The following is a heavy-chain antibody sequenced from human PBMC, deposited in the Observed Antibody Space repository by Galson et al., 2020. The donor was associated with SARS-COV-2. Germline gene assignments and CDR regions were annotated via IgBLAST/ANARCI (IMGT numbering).Heavy chain of an antibody. D-gene: IGHD6-6*01. Sequence: PGGSLRLSCAASGFTFSSYGMHWVRQAPGKGLEWVAVIWYDGSNKYYADSVKGRFTISRDNSKNTLYLQMNSLRAEDTAVYYCARDRMRFDPAIAALLGENYYYYGMDVWGQGTTVTVSS. V-gene: IGHV3-33*01. J-gene: IGHJ6*02. CDR3: ARDRMRFDPAIAALLGENYYYYGMDV. CDR2: IWYDGSNK. CDR1: GFTFSSYG.